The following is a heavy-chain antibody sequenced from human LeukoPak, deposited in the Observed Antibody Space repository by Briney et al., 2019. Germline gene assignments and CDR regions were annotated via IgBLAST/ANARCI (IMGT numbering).Heavy chain of an antibody. CDR3: AKEEWLGKMNYFDH. CDR1: GFTFSSYA. V-gene: IGHV3-23*01. J-gene: IGHJ4*02. CDR2: ISGSST. Sequence: GGSLRLSCAASGFTFSSYAMSWVRQAPGKGLEWVSSISGSSTYYADSVKGRFTISKDTSKNTLYLQMNSLRAEDTAVYYCAKEEWLGKMNYFDHWGQGTLVTVSS. D-gene: IGHD6-19*01.